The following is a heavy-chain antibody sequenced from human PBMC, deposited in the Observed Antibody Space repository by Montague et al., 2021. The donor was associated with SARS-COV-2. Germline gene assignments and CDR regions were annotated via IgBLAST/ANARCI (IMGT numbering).Heavy chain of an antibody. J-gene: IGHJ5*02. Sequence: SETLSLTCTVSGGSISSYYWNWIRQSPGKGLEWIGYINYSGSANYNPSLKSRVTISVDTSKNQLSLNLSSVTAADSAVYYCARLRRGTYYVSFDPWGQGALVSVAS. CDR1: GGSISSYY. V-gene: IGHV4-59*12. CDR3: ARLRRGTYYVSFDP. CDR2: INYSGSA. D-gene: IGHD1-26*01.